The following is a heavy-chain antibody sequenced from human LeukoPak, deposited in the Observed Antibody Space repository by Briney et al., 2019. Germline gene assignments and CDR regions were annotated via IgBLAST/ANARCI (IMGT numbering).Heavy chain of an antibody. CDR2: INPDGTST. CDR1: GSTFSRYW. J-gene: IGHJ4*02. CDR3: ARARDFDF. V-gene: IGHV3-74*01. Sequence: PGGSLRLSCAASGSTFSRYWMHWVRQAPGKGLVWVSRINPDGTSTSYADSVKGRFTISRDNAKNTLYLQMNSLRPEDTAVYYCARARDFDFWGQGTLVTVSS.